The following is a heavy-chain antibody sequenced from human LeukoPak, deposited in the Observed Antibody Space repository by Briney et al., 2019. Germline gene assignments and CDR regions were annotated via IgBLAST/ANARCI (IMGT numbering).Heavy chain of an antibody. J-gene: IGHJ6*03. Sequence: SETLSLTCAVYGGSFSGYYWSWIRQPPGKGLEWIGEINHSGSTNYNPSLKSRVTISVDTSKNQFSLKLSSVTVADTAVYYCARGRTLGRFCIAVAGCYYYYMDVWGKGTTVTVSS. CDR1: GGSFSGYY. D-gene: IGHD6-19*01. CDR3: ARGRTLGRFCIAVAGCYYYYMDV. CDR2: INHSGST. V-gene: IGHV4-34*01.